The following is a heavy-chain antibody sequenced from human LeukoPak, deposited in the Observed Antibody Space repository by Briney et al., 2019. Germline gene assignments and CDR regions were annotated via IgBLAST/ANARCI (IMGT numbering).Heavy chain of an antibody. Sequence: GGSLRLSCAASGFTFSSHWMSWVRQAPGKGLEWVASVKQDVGEKYYVDSVKGRFTISRDNAKNSLYLQMNSLRVEDMALYYCAKDIGPFYYYMDVWGKGTTVTVSS. CDR3: AKDIGPFYYYMDV. CDR1: GFTFSSHW. D-gene: IGHD3-10*01. V-gene: IGHV3-7*03. J-gene: IGHJ6*03. CDR2: VKQDVGEK.